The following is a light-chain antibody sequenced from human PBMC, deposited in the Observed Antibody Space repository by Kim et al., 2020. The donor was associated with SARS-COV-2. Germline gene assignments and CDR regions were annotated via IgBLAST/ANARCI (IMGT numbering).Light chain of an antibody. CDR1: RSVGSH. CDR2: EAS. Sequence: EIVLTQSPATLSVSPGERATLSGRASRSVGSHLAWSQQKPGQGPSLLIYEASNRATGIPARFSGSGSGTDFTLAISSLEPEDFAVYYCQQRTNWPLSFGGGTKVDIK. V-gene: IGKV3-11*01. J-gene: IGKJ4*01. CDR3: QQRTNWPLS.